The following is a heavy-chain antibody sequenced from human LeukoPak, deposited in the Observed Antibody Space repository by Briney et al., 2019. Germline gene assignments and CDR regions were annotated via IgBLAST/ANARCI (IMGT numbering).Heavy chain of an antibody. CDR3: AREVNGNWFDP. D-gene: IGHD2-8*01. Sequence: SETLSLTCTVSGGSISSYYWSWIRHPPGKGLEWIGYIYYSGSTNYNPSLRIRVTISADTSHSQFSLKLSAVTPADTAVYYCAREVNGNWFDPWGQGTLVTVSS. CDR2: IYYSGST. J-gene: IGHJ5*02. V-gene: IGHV4-59*01. CDR1: GGSISSYY.